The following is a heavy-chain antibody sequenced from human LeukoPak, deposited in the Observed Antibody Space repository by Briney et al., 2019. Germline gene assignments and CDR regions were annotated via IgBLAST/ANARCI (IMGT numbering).Heavy chain of an antibody. CDR1: GFTFSSYA. D-gene: IGHD3-22*01. CDR2: ISGSGGST. Sequence: GGSLGLSCAASGFTFSSYAMSWVRQAPGKGLEWVSAISGSGGSTYYADSVKGRFTISRDNSKNTLYLQMNSLRAEDTAVYYCAKDETMIVVVIAYWGQGTLVTVSS. V-gene: IGHV3-23*01. J-gene: IGHJ4*02. CDR3: AKDETMIVVVIAY.